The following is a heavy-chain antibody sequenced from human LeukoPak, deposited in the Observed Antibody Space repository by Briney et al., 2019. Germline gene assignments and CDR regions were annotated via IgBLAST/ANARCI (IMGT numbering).Heavy chain of an antibody. CDR3: ARHAEYNSGWHFYLDH. D-gene: IGHD6-19*01. Sequence: SETLSLTCTVSGVSTTNGIYYWAWIRQSPGKGLEWIGSVHNVGSTYYNLSLRSRVTMSIDTSKNQFSMRLNSVTAADTAVYYCARHAEYNSGWHFYLDHWGQGILVTVSS. V-gene: IGHV4-39*01. CDR1: GVSTTNGIYY. CDR2: VHNVGST. J-gene: IGHJ4*02.